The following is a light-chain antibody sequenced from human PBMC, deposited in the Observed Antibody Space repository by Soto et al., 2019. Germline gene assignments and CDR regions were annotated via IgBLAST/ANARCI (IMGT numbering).Light chain of an antibody. CDR1: SSDVGGFSY. Sequence: QSVLTQPRSVSGSPGQSVTISCTGTSSDVGGFSYVSWYQQHPGKAPKLLIYDVSKRPSGVPDRLSGSKSGYTASLTISGLQADDEAEYYCCSYAGSYSILFGGGTKLTVL. J-gene: IGLJ2*01. V-gene: IGLV2-11*01. CDR3: CSYAGSYSIL. CDR2: DVS.